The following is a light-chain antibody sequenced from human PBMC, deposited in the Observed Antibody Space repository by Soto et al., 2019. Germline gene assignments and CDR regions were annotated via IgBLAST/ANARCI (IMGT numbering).Light chain of an antibody. Sequence: EIVMTQSPATLSVSPGDRATISCRASQSVSSNLAWYQQKPGQAPRLLIYGASTRATGIPARFSGSGSGTEFTLTISSLQSEDFAVYYCKQYNNWPPWTFGQGTKVEIK. CDR1: QSVSSN. CDR2: GAS. V-gene: IGKV3-15*01. CDR3: KQYNNWPPWT. J-gene: IGKJ1*01.